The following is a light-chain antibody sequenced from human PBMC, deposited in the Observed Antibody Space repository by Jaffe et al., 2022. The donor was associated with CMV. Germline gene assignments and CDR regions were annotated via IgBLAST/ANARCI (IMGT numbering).Light chain of an antibody. J-gene: IGLJ2*01. Sequence: SYELTQPPSLSVSPGQTATITCSGDTLSKKYVYWYQQKPGQAPVLMIYKDSARPLGIPERFSGSSSGTTVTLTISGVQAEDEAAYYCQSADSSGTSVIFGGGTRLTVL. CDR2: KDS. V-gene: IGLV3-25*02. CDR3: QSADSSGTSVI. CDR1: TLSKKY.